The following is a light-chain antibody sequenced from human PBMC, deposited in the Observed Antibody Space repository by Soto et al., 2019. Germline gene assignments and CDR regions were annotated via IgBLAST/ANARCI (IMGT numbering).Light chain of an antibody. V-gene: IGKV3-20*01. J-gene: IGKJ2*01. CDR3: QRFGGSLYT. CDR1: QSVTSSY. Sequence: IVLTQSPGTLSLSPGERATLSCRASQSVTSSYLAWYQQKPGQAPRLLIYGASSRASGIPDRFSGSGSGTDFTLTISRLEPEDFAVYYCQRFGGSLYTFGQGTKLEIK. CDR2: GAS.